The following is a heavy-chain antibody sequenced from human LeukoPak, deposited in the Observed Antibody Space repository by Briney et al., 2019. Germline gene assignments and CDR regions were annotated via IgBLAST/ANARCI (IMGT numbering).Heavy chain of an antibody. Sequence: GSLRLSCAASGFTFSNYAMHWARQAPGKGLECVAFISHDRSNNCHADSVKGRFTISRDNSKNTLYLQMNSLTDEDTAVYYCARDLSGSYMSDYWGQGTLVTVSS. D-gene: IGHD3-10*01. CDR1: GFTFSNYA. CDR2: ISHDRSNN. J-gene: IGHJ4*02. CDR3: ARDLSGSYMSDY. V-gene: IGHV3-30-3*01.